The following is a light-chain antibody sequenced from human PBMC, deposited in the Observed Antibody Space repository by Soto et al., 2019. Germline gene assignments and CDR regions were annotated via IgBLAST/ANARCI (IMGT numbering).Light chain of an antibody. CDR1: QAISRY. Sequence: DIQLTQSPSSLSASVGDRVTITCRASQAISRYLAWYQQKPGKVPELLIYATSTLQSGAPSRFSGSGSGTDFTLTISSQQPEDVATYYCHKYNHAPTFGGGTKVEIK. J-gene: IGKJ4*01. CDR3: HKYNHAPT. V-gene: IGKV1-27*01. CDR2: ATS.